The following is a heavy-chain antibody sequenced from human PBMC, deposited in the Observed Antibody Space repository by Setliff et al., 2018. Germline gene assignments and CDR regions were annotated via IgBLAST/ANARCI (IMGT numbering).Heavy chain of an antibody. D-gene: IGHD3-3*01. J-gene: IGHJ6*01. CDR2: INVSGGSA. V-gene: IGHV1-46*01. Sequence: ASVKVSCKTSGYSFIRYYMYWVRQAPGQGLEWMGLINVSGGSASYEQKFQGRVTMTRDTSTGTVYMELTSLKSEDTAVYYCARERIYDGLNYNGMDVWGQGTTVTVSS. CDR1: GYSFIRYY. CDR3: ARERIYDGLNYNGMDV.